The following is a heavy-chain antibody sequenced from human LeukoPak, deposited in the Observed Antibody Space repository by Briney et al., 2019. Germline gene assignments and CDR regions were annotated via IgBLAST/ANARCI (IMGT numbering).Heavy chain of an antibody. CDR1: GGSISSSSYY. J-gene: IGHJ4*02. CDR3: ARPYYYDGNFDY. V-gene: IGHV4-39*01. Sequence: SETLSLTCTVPGGSISSSSYYWGWIRQPPGKGLEWIGSIYYSGSTYYNPSLKSRVTISVDTSKNQFSLKLSSVTAADTAVYYCARPYYYDGNFDYWGQGTLVTVSS. D-gene: IGHD3-22*01. CDR2: IYYSGST.